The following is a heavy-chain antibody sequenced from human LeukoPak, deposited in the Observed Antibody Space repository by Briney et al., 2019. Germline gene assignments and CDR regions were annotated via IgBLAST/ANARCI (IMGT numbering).Heavy chain of an antibody. CDR1: GFTFSSYG. J-gene: IGHJ4*02. CDR3: AKGPIRGVRPYYFSS. CDR2: IHYDGSNK. D-gene: IGHD3-10*01. Sequence: GGSLRLSCAASGFTFSSYGMQWVRQAPGKGLEWVAFIHYDGSNKYYANSVKGRFTISRDNSKSTLYLHMNSLRAEDTAVYYCAKGPIRGVRPYYFSSWGQGTLVTVSS. V-gene: IGHV3-30*02.